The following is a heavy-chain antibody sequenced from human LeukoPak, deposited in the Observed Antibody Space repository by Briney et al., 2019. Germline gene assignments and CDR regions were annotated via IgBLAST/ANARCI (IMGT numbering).Heavy chain of an antibody. D-gene: IGHD3-9*01. CDR2: IYYSGST. V-gene: IGHV4-59*01. CDR1: GGSISSNY. Sequence: SETLSLTCTVPGGSISSNYWSWIRQPPGKGLEWIGYIYYSGSTNYNPSLKSRVTISVDTSKNQFSLKLSSVTAADTTVYYCARSYDILTGYYALWDYWGQGTLVTVSS. J-gene: IGHJ4*02. CDR3: ARSYDILTGYYALWDY.